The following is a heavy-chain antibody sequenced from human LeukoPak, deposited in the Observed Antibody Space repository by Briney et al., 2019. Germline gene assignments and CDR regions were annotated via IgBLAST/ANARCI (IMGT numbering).Heavy chain of an antibody. J-gene: IGHJ4*02. V-gene: IGHV4-59*08. D-gene: IGHD1/OR15-1a*01. CDR2: IYYSGST. CDR3: ARLSRTAPFDY. Sequence: PSETLSLTCTVSGGSISSYYWSWIRQPPGKGLEWIGYIYYSGSTNYNPSLKSRVTISVDTSKNQFSLKLSSVTAADTAVYYCARLSRTAPFDYWGQRTLVTVSS. CDR1: GGSISSYY.